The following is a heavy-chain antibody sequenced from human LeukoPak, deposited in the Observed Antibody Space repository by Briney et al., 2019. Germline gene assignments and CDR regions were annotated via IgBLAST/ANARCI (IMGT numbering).Heavy chain of an antibody. D-gene: IGHD3-22*01. CDR1: GFTFSRYG. Sequence: GGSLRLSCAASGFTFSRYGMHWVRQAPGKGLEWVAFIRYDGSNKYYADSMKGRFTISRDNSKNTLYLQMNSLRGEDTAVYYCAKERNSYDSSGYLDYWGQGTLVTVSS. CDR2: IRYDGSNK. V-gene: IGHV3-30*02. CDR3: AKERNSYDSSGYLDY. J-gene: IGHJ4*02.